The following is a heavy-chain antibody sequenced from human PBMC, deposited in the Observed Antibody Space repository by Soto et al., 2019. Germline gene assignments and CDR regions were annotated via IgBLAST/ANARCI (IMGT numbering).Heavy chain of an antibody. Sequence: EVQLVESGGGLVKPGGSLRLSCAASGFSFSDYSMNWVRQAPGKGLEWVSSISGSSSYIYYTDSLKGRFTVSRDNANKSLYGQMNSLRAENTAVYYCARDWAYCSGIGCHDYSHDMDVWGKGTTVTVSS. CDR3: ARDWAYCSGIGCHDYSHDMDV. D-gene: IGHD2-15*01. V-gene: IGHV3-21*01. J-gene: IGHJ6*03. CDR1: GFSFSDYS. CDR2: ISGSSSYI.